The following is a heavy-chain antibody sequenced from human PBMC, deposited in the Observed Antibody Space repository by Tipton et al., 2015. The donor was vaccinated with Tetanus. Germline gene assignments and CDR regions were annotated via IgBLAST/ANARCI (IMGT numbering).Heavy chain of an antibody. D-gene: IGHD3-22*01. J-gene: IGHJ4*02. CDR2: INHDGRS. Sequence: TLSLTCVVYGGSFGHYYWTWIRQPPGKGLEWIGEINHDGRSTYTPSLKSRVTMLVDTSKKQFSLKVTSVTAADTAVYYCAIFYYDTGGFYPLWDYWGQGRLVIVSS. CDR3: AIFYYDTGGFYPLWDY. V-gene: IGHV4-34*01. CDR1: GGSFGHYY.